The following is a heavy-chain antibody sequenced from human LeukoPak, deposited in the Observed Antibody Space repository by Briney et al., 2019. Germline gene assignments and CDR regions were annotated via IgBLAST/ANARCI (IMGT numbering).Heavy chain of an antibody. CDR3: ASPSSYNWNSPGAFDY. J-gene: IGHJ4*02. Sequence: SVKVSCKASGYTFATYYMHWVRQAPGHGLEWMGRVIPILGIANYAQKFQGRVTITADKSTSTAYMELSSLRSEDTAVYYCASPSSYNWNSPGAFDYWGQGTLVTVSS. D-gene: IGHD1-7*01. V-gene: IGHV1-69*02. CDR1: GYTFATYY. CDR2: VIPILGIA.